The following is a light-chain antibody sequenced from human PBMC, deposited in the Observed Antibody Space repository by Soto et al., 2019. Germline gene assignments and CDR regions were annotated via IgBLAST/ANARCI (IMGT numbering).Light chain of an antibody. Sequence: EIVFTQSPATLSLSPGERATLSCRASQSVSSYLAWYQQKPGQAPRLLIYDASNRATGIPARFSGSGSGTDFTLTISSXEPEDFAVYYCQQRSNWPPWTFGQGTKVDIK. V-gene: IGKV3-11*01. CDR2: DAS. CDR3: QQRSNWPPWT. J-gene: IGKJ1*01. CDR1: QSVSSY.